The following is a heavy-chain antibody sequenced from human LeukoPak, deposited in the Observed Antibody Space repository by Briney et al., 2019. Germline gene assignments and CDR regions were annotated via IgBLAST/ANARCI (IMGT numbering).Heavy chain of an antibody. V-gene: IGHV4-38-2*02. CDR1: DHSISSGYY. J-gene: IGHJ5*02. D-gene: IGHD3-3*01. CDR3: ARDRPLLGAWSWFDP. CDR2: IYHSGSI. Sequence: SETLSLTCSVSDHSISSGYYWGWIRQPPGKGLEWIGTIYHSGSIYYNPSLKSRVTISVDTSKNQFSLKLSSVTAADTAVYYCARDRPLLGAWSWFDPWGQGTLVTVSS.